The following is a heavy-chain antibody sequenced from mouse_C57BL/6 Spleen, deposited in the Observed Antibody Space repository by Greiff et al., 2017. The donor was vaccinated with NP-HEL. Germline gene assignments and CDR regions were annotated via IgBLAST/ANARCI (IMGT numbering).Heavy chain of an antibody. CDR2: INPNNGGT. CDR3: ARSYGSSSFDY. D-gene: IGHD1-1*01. CDR1: GYTFTDYY. J-gene: IGHJ2*01. Sequence: EVQLQQSGPELVKPGASVKISCKASGYTFTDYYMNWVKQSHGKSLEWIGDINPNNGGTSYNQKFKGKATLTVDKSSSTAYMELRSLTSEDSAVYYCARSYGSSSFDYWGQGTTLTVSS. V-gene: IGHV1-26*01.